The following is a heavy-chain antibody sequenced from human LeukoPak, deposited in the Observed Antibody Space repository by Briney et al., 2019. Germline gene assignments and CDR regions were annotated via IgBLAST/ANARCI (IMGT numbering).Heavy chain of an antibody. CDR1: GGSISSYY. J-gene: IGHJ4*02. CDR2: IYTSGST. V-gene: IGHV4-4*07. Sequence: SETLSLTCTVSGGSISSYYWSWIRQPAGKGLEWIGRIYTSGSTNYNPSLKSRFTMSVDTSKNQFSLKLSSVTAADTAVYYCARDGTAAGTFDYWGQGTLVTVSS. CDR3: ARDGTAAGTFDY. D-gene: IGHD6-13*01.